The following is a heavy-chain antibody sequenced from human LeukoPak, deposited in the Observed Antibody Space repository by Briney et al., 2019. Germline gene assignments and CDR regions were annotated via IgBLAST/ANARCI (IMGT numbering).Heavy chain of an antibody. V-gene: IGHV3-23*01. CDR3: AKAGGSGRYSSS. Sequence: GGSLRLSCAASGFTFSSYAMNWVRQAPGKGLEWVSAISGSGGSTYYADSVKGRFTISRDNSKNTLYLQMNSLRAEDTAVYYCAKAGGSGRYSSSWGQGTLVTVSS. CDR1: GFTFSSYA. J-gene: IGHJ4*02. D-gene: IGHD6-13*01. CDR2: ISGSGGST.